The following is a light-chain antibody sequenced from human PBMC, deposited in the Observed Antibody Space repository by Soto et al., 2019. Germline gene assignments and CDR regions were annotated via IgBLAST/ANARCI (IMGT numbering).Light chain of an antibody. V-gene: IGKV3-20*01. J-gene: IGKJ4*01. Sequence: EIVLTQSPGTLSLSPGERATLSCRVSQSVSSSYLAWYQQKPGQAPRLLIYGASSRATGIPDRFSGSGSGTDFTLTISRLEPEDFAVYYCQQYLVTFGGGTKVEIK. CDR1: QSVSSSY. CDR3: QQYLVT. CDR2: GAS.